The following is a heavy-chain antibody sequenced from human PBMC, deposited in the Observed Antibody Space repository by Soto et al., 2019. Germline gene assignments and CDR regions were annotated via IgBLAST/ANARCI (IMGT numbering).Heavy chain of an antibody. J-gene: IGHJ5*02. CDR3: ARGRRIAVAGTYNWFDP. V-gene: IGHV4-34*01. CDR1: GGSFSGHY. Sequence: QVQLQQWGAGLLKPSETLSLTCAVYGGSFSGHYWSWIRQPPGKGLEWIGEINHSGSTNYNPSLKSRVTISVDTSKNQFSLKLSSVTAADTAVYYCARGRRIAVAGTYNWFDPWGQGTLVTVSS. CDR2: INHSGST. D-gene: IGHD6-19*01.